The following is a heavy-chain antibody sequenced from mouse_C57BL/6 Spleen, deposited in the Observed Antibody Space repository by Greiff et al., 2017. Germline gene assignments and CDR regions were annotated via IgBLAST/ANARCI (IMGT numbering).Heavy chain of an antibody. CDR3: ARWGNSYYFDY. CDR1: GYTFTSYW. Sequence: QVQLQQPGAELVKPGASVKLSCKASGYTFTSYWMHWVKQRPGQGLEWIGMIPPNSGSTNYNEKFKSTTTLTVDKSSSTAYMQLSSLTSEASAVYYCARWGNSYYFDYWGQGTTLTVSS. CDR2: IPPNSGST. J-gene: IGHJ2*01. D-gene: IGHD2-1*01. V-gene: IGHV1-64*01.